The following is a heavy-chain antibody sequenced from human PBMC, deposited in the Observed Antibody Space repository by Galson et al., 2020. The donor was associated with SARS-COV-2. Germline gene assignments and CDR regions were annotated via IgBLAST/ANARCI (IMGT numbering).Heavy chain of an antibody. CDR3: ARGSGSSGYYAWGGHWFDP. D-gene: IGHD3-22*01. CDR1: GYTFTSYD. CDR2: MNPNSGNT. Sequence: ASVKVSCKASGYTFTSYDINWVRQATGQGLEWMGWMNPNSGNTGYAQKFQGRVTMTRNTSISTAYMELSSLRSEDTAVYYCARGSGSSGYYAWGGHWFDPWGQGTLVTVSS. V-gene: IGHV1-8*01. J-gene: IGHJ5*02.